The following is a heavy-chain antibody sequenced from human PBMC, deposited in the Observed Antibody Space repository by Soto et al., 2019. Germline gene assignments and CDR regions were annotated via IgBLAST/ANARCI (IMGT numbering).Heavy chain of an antibody. J-gene: IGHJ4*02. CDR1: GFRFSSYS. CDR2: ITATGDRT. Sequence: PGGSLRLSCADSGFRFSSYSMSWVRQTPGKGLEWVAAITATGDRTYYADSVTGRFTISRDNAKKTPYLQMTSLRAEDTAMYYFETMKGYFEYWGQGTPVTVSS. D-gene: IGHD3-22*01. CDR3: ETMKGYFEY. V-gene: IGHV3-23*01.